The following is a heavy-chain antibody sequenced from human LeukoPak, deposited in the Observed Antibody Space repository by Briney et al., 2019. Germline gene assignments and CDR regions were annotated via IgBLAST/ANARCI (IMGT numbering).Heavy chain of an antibody. CDR3: ARDAGYYGSGSLDV. CDR1: GGSISSYY. V-gene: IGHV4-59*01. J-gene: IGHJ6*04. CDR2: IYYSGST. D-gene: IGHD3-10*01. Sequence: SETLSLTCTVSGGSISSYYWSWIRQPPGKGLEWLGYIYYSGSTNYNPSLKSRVTISVDTSKNQFSLKLSSVTAADTAVYYCARDAGYYGSGSLDVWGKGTTVTVSS.